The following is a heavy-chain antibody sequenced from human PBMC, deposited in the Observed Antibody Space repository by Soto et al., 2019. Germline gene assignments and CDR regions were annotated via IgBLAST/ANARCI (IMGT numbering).Heavy chain of an antibody. D-gene: IGHD3-22*01. CDR2: IIPVFGTA. Sequence: QVQLVQSGAEVKKPGSSVKVSCKASGATLDTFINFGITWVRRAPGQGLEWMGGIIPVFGTAHYAQKFQGRFTISGEESTRTAYMELSSLISEDTAVYYCARGAATTIFVVMYDALEIWGQGTMVTVSS. V-gene: IGHV1-69*12. CDR3: ARGAATTIFVVMYDALEI. J-gene: IGHJ3*02. CDR1: GATLDTFINFG.